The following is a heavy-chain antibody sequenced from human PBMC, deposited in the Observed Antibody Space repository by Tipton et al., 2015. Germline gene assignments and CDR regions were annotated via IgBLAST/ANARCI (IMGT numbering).Heavy chain of an antibody. J-gene: IGHJ4*02. Sequence: TLSLTCTLSGVSISSGNYSWNWIRQHPGKGLEWIGDIYYSGSTYYNPSLKSRVTISVETSKNQFSLKVNSVTAADTAVYYCGTEGPGENNGITMVRGIESFDCWGQGILVTVSS. CDR1: GVSISSGNYS. V-gene: IGHV4-31*03. CDR2: IYYSGST. CDR3: GTEGPGENNGITMVRGIESFDC. D-gene: IGHD3-10*01.